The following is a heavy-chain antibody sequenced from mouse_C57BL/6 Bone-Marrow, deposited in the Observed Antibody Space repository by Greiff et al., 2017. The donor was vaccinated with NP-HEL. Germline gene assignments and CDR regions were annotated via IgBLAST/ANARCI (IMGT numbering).Heavy chain of an antibody. Sequence: EVQLVESGEGLVKPGGSLKLSCAASGFTFSSYAMSWVRQTPEKRLEWVAYISSGGDYIYYADTVKGRFTISRDNARNTLYLQMSSLKSEDTAMYYCTRDLSYYYGSSLAYWGQGTLVTVSA. V-gene: IGHV5-9-1*02. D-gene: IGHD1-1*01. CDR3: TRDLSYYYGSSLAY. J-gene: IGHJ3*01. CDR1: GFTFSSYA. CDR2: ISSGGDYI.